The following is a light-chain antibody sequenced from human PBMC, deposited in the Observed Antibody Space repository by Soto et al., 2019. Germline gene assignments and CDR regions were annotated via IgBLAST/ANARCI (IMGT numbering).Light chain of an antibody. CDR3: QQRSNWPRT. CDR1: QSVSSY. V-gene: IGKV3-11*01. J-gene: IGKJ1*01. CDR2: DAS. Sequence: EIVLTQSPATLSLSPGERATLSCMASQSVSSYLAWYQQKPGQAPRLLIYDASNRATGIPARFGGSGSGTDFTLTISSLEPEDFAVYYCQQRSNWPRTFGQGTKVEIK.